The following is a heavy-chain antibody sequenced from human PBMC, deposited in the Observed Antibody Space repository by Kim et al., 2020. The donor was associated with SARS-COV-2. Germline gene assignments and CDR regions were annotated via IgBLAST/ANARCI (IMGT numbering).Heavy chain of an antibody. CDR3: ATDKGGFDY. D-gene: IGHD3-16*01. V-gene: IGHV3-15*01. CDR2: GTT. Sequence: GTTDYAAPVKGRFTISRDDSKSTLYLQMNSLKTEDTAVYYCATDKGGFDYWGQGTLVTVSS. J-gene: IGHJ4*02.